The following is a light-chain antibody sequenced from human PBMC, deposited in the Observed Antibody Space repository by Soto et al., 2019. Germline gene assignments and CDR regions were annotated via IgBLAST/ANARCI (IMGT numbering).Light chain of an antibody. CDR3: QTWDTGKGV. Sequence: QLLLTQSPSASASLGASVKLTCTLSSGYSSYAIAWHQQQPEKGPRYLMKVNSDGSHSKGDGIPDRFSGSSSGAERYLTISSLQSEDEAEYYCQTWDTGKGVFGGGTKLTVL. V-gene: IGLV4-69*01. CDR1: SGYSSYA. J-gene: IGLJ3*02. CDR2: VNSDGSH.